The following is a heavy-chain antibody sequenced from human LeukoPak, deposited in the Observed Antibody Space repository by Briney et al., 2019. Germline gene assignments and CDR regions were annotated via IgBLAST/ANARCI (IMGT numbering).Heavy chain of an antibody. V-gene: IGHV4-38-2*01. CDR3: ARITMVRGVTSSFDY. CDR2: MYHSGST. J-gene: IGHJ4*02. D-gene: IGHD3-10*01. Sequence: SETLSLTCAVSGYSISTDYYWGWIRQSPGKGLEWIGSMYHSGSTYYNPSLKSRVTTSVDTSKNQFSLKLSSVTAADTAVYYCARITMVRGVTSSFDYWGQGTLVTVSS. CDR1: GYSISTDYY.